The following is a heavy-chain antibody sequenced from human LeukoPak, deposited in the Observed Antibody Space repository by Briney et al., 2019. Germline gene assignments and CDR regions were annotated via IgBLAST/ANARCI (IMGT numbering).Heavy chain of an antibody. CDR1: GFSFSNYG. V-gene: IGHV3-23*01. CDR2: ISGRCVST. D-gene: IGHD2-21*02. J-gene: IGHJ3*02. CDR3: AKTVVVTGNPRAFDI. Sequence: PGGTLRLSCAASGFSFSNYGMNWVRQAPGKGLEWVSGISGRCVSTYYADSLKGRFTVSRDNSKNTVFLQMNSLRAEDTAVYYCAKTVVVTGNPRAFDIWGQGTMVTVSS.